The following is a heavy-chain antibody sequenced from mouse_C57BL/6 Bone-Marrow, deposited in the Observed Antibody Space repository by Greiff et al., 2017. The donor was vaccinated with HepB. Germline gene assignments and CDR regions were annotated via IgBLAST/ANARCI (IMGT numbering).Heavy chain of an antibody. CDR2: IHPNSGST. D-gene: IGHD1-1*01. CDR1: GYTFTSYW. CDR3: ARITTVYAMDY. J-gene: IGHJ4*01. Sequence: QVHVKQPGAELVKPGASVKLSCKASGYTFTSYWMHWVKQRPGQGLEWIGMIHPNSGSTNYNEKFKSKATLTVDKSSSTAYMQLSSLTSEDSAVYYCARITTVYAMDYWGQGTSVTVSS. V-gene: IGHV1-64*01.